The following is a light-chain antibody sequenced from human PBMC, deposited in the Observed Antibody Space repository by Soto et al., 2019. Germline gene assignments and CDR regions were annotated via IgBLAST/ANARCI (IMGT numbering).Light chain of an antibody. J-gene: IGLJ3*02. CDR2: EFI. CDR3: SSYTNNRTLV. V-gene: IGLV2-18*02. Sequence: QSALTQLPSVSGSPGQSVPIPCTGTSSDVGYYNRVSWYQQPPGKAPKLMIYEFINRPAGVPNRFAASTSDTTASLTICGLQAEDAADYCCSSYTNNRTLVFGGGTKLTVL. CDR1: SSDVGYYNR.